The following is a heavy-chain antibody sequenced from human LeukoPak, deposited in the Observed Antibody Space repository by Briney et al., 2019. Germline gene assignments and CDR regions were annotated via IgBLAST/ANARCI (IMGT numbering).Heavy chain of an antibody. CDR1: GDSISSYY. V-gene: IGHV4-59*01. CDR2: IYYSGST. CDR3: ARGGGVTYYGSSGYLWYFDY. J-gene: IGHJ4*02. Sequence: SETLSLTCTVSGDSISSYYWSWIRQPPGKGLEWIGYIYYSGSTKFNPSLKSRVTVSIDTSKNQFSLKLSSVTAADTAVYYCARGGGVTYYGSSGYLWYFDYWGQGTLVTVSS. D-gene: IGHD3-22*01.